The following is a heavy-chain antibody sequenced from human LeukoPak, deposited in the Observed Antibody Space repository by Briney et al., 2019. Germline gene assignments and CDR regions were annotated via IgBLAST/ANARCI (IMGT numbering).Heavy chain of an antibody. J-gene: IGHJ4*02. Sequence: PGGSLRLSCAASGLTFSNYEMNWVRQAPGKGLEWVSYISSSGSTIYYADSVKGRFTISRDNAKNSLFLQMNSLRAEDTAVYYCARGPSSGWYATYYFNFWGQGTLVTVSS. CDR2: ISSSGSTI. CDR3: ARGPSSGWYATYYFNF. V-gene: IGHV3-48*03. D-gene: IGHD6-19*01. CDR1: GLTFSNYE.